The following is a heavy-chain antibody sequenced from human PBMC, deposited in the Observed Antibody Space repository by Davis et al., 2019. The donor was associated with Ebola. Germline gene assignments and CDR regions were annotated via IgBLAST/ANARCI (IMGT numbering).Heavy chain of an antibody. Sequence: ASVKVSCKASGYTLTSYAMYWVRQAPGQRLEYMGWINAGNGNTQYSQKFQGRVTITRDTSASTVYMELSSLRSEDTAVYYCAIVGRVGATRNYFDYWGQGTLVTVSS. D-gene: IGHD1-26*01. J-gene: IGHJ4*02. CDR3: AIVGRVGATRNYFDY. CDR1: GYTLTSYA. CDR2: INAGNGNT. V-gene: IGHV1-3*01.